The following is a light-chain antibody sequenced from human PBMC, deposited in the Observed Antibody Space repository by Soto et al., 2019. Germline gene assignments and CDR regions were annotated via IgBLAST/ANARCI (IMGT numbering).Light chain of an antibody. V-gene: IGKV3D-11*01. Sequence: EIVLTQSPATLSLSPGERATLSCRASQGVSSYLAWYQQKPGQAPRLLIYDASNRATGIPARFSGSGPGTDFTLTISSLEPEYFEVYYCQQRSNCPVGPGNKVDIK. J-gene: IGKJ3*01. CDR2: DAS. CDR3: QQRSNCP. CDR1: QGVSSY.